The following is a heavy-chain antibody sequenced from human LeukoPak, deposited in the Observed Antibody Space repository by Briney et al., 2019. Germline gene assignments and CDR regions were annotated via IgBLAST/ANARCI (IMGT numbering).Heavy chain of an antibody. D-gene: IGHD2-15*01. J-gene: IGHJ4*02. CDR1: GFPFSIYT. CDR2: ISGSSNDI. CDR3: ATDYYCSGGSCYPPD. Sequence: GGSLRLSCAASGFPFSIYTMNWVRQAPGKGLEWVSSISGSSNDIYYADSVKGRFTISRDNAKNSMYLQMNSLRAEDTAVYYCATDYYCSGGSCYPPDWGQGTLVTVSS. V-gene: IGHV3-21*01.